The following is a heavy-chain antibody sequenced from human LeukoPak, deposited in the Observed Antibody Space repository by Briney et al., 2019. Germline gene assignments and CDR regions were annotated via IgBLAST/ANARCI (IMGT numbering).Heavy chain of an antibody. CDR1: GFTFSSYA. D-gene: IGHD2-21*01. Sequence: GGSLRLSCAASGFTFSSYAMSWVRQAPGKGLEWVSSISVSGGSTYYADSVKGRFTVSRDNSKNTLYLQMNSLRAEDTAVYYCAKASCGGECYYAMDVWGQGTTVTVSS. V-gene: IGHV3-23*01. CDR3: AKASCGGECYYAMDV. CDR2: ISVSGGST. J-gene: IGHJ6*02.